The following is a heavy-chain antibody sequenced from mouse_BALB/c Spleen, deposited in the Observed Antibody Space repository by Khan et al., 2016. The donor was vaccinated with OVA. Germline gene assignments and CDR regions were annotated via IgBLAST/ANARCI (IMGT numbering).Heavy chain of an antibody. CDR2: ISSGGSYT. D-gene: IGHD1-1*02. CDR1: GFTFSSYT. Sequence: EVRLVESGGGLVKPGGSLKLSCAASGFTFSSYTMSWVRQTPEKRLEWVAIISSGGSYTFYPDSVKGRFTISRDNAKNTLYLQMSSLKSEDTAMYYCARWCDEGYYYAMDYWGQGITVTVSS. CDR3: ARWCDEGYYYAMDY. J-gene: IGHJ4*01. V-gene: IGHV5-6-4*01.